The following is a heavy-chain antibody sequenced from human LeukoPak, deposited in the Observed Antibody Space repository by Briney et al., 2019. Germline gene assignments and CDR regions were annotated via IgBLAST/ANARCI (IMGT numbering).Heavy chain of an antibody. V-gene: IGHV4-39*07. CDR1: GGSISSSSYY. CDR2: IYYSGST. J-gene: IGHJ4*02. D-gene: IGHD2-21*02. CDR3: ARGLAYCGGDCYSH. Sequence: PSETLSLTCTVSGGSISSSSYYWGWIRQPPGKGLEWIGSIYYSGSTYYNPSLKSRVTISVDTSKNQFSLKLSSVTAADTAVYYCARGLAYCGGDCYSHWGQGTLVTVSS.